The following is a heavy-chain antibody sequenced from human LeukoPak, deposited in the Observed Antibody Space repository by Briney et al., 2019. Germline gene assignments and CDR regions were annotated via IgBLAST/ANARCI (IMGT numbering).Heavy chain of an antibody. D-gene: IGHD3-3*01. CDR2: INSDGSAT. CDR3: VRERNNFWSGHHSIFDS. Sequence: PGGSLRLSCAASGFPFSSYWMHWVRQVPGKGLLWVSRINSDGSATIYADSVRGRFTFSRDNAENTLFLEMSSLRVEDTAVYYCVRERNNFWSGHHSIFDSWGQGTLVTVSS. CDR1: GFPFSSYW. J-gene: IGHJ4*02. V-gene: IGHV3-74*01.